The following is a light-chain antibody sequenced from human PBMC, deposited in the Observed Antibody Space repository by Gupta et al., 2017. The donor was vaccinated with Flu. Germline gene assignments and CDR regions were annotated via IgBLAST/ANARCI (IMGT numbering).Light chain of an antibody. CDR1: QNIDTW. V-gene: IGKV1-5*03. Sequence: DIHMTQSPSTLAASVRDRVTITCRASQNIDTWLAWYQQKPGKVPKLLIYKASSLESGVPSRFSGSGSGTEFTLTISSLQADDVATYSCQHYNTNPCTFGQGTKLEIK. CDR3: QHYNTNPCT. CDR2: KAS. J-gene: IGKJ2*02.